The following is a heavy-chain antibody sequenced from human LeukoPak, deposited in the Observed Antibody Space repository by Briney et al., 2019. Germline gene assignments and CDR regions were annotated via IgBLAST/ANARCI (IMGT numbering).Heavy chain of an antibody. D-gene: IGHD2-2*01. V-gene: IGHV3-21*01. CDR1: GFTFSSYS. Sequence: GGSLRLSCAASGFTFSSYSMNWVRQAPGKGLEWVSSISSSSSYIYYADSVKGRFTISRDNAKNSLYLQMNSLKAEDTAVYYCVTYQLLLYGFDYWGQGTLVTVSS. J-gene: IGHJ4*02. CDR2: ISSSSSYI. CDR3: VTYQLLLYGFDY.